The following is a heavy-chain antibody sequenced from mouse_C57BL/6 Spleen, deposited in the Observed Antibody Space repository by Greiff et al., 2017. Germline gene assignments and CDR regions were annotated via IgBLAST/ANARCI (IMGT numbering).Heavy chain of an antibody. CDR3: ASNYGSYYYFDY. J-gene: IGHJ2*01. CDR1: GFTFSSYT. CDR2: ISGGGGNT. V-gene: IGHV5-9*01. Sequence: EVMLVESGGGLVKPGGSLKLSCAASGFTFSSYTMSWVRQTPEKRLAWVATISGGGGNTYYPDSVKGRFTISRDNAKNTLYLQMDRLRSEDTALYYCASNYGSYYYFDYWGQGTTLTVSS. D-gene: IGHD1-1*01.